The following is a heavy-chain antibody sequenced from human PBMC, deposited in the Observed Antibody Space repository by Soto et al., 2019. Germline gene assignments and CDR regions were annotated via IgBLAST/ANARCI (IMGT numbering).Heavy chain of an antibody. CDR2: LSYDGSNK. J-gene: IGHJ4*02. D-gene: IGHD3-22*01. V-gene: IGHV3-30-3*01. CDR1: GFTFRSYA. Sequence: QVQLVESGGAVVQPGRSLRLSCEASGFTFRSYAMHWVRQAPGKGLEWVAVLSYDGSNKYYADSVKGRFTISRDNSKNTLYLQMNSLRAEDTAVYYCARDPENYDSSGYYYRCLDYWGQGTLVTVSS. CDR3: ARDPENYDSSGYYYRCLDY.